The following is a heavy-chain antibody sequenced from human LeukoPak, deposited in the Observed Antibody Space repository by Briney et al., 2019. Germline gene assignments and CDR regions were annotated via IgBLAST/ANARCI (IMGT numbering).Heavy chain of an antibody. V-gene: IGHV4-34*01. D-gene: IGHD3-10*01. CDR2: INQSGST. J-gene: IGHJ6*02. Sequence: SETLSLTCAVYGGSFSGYYWSWIRQPPGKGLEWIGEINQSGSTNYNPSLKSRVTISVDTSKNQFSLKLSSVTAADTAVYYCAREPWFGSGGMGVWGQGTTVTVSS. CDR3: AREPWFGSGGMGV. CDR1: GGSFSGYY.